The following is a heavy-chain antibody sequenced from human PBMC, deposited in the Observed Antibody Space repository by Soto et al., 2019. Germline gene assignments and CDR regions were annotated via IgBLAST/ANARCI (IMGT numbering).Heavy chain of an antibody. J-gene: IGHJ5*02. CDR1: GVSISSGGYY. V-gene: IGHV4-31*03. CDR3: ARGGPSIAARLAWFDP. Sequence: SETLSLTCTVSGVSISSGGYYWSWIRQHPGKGLEWIGYIYYSGSTYYNPSLKSRVTISVDTSKNQFSLKLSSVTAADTAVYYCARGGPSIAARLAWFDPWGQGTLVTVSS. D-gene: IGHD6-6*01. CDR2: IYYSGST.